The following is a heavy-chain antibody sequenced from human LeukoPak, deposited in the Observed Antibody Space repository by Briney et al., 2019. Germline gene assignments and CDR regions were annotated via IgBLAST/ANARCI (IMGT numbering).Heavy chain of an antibody. Sequence: GGSLRLSCAASGFTFTSYAMSWVRQAPGKGLEWVSAISGSGGSTYYADSVKGRFTISRDNSKNTLYLHMNSLRAEDTAVYYCAKGRYCNSTSCYTTRGSWFDPWGQGTLVTVSS. CDR3: AKGRYCNSTSCYTTRGSWFDP. CDR2: ISGSGGST. J-gene: IGHJ5*02. D-gene: IGHD2-2*02. CDR1: GFTFTSYA. V-gene: IGHV3-23*01.